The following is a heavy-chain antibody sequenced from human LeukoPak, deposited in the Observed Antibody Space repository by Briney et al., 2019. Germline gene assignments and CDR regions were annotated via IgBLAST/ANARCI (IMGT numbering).Heavy chain of an antibody. CDR3: ARDCSGGSCFGDY. CDR1: GFTFSSYN. D-gene: IGHD2-15*01. V-gene: IGHV3-21*01. Sequence: GGALGLSCAASGFTFSSYNMKWVRQAPGEGLGWVPSISSSSNYIYYADSVKGRFTISRDNAKNSLYLHMNSLRVEDTAVYYCARDCSGGSCFGDYWGQGTLVTVSS. CDR2: ISSSSNYI. J-gene: IGHJ4*02.